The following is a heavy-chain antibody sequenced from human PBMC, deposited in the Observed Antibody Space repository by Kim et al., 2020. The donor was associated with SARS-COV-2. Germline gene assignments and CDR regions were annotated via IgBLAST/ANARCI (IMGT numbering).Heavy chain of an antibody. D-gene: IGHD2-2*01. CDR2: IFGSGHGT. J-gene: IGHJ2*01. Sequence: GGSLRLSCAASRFTFSSSAMTWVRQAPGKGLEWVSSIFGSGHGTYYADPVKGRFIISRDNSKNTLYLQMNDLSADDTAIYYCAKNVHITSVTFLWYFDLWGRGTSVTVSS. CDR3: AKNVHITSVTFLWYFDL. V-gene: IGHV3-23*01. CDR1: RFTFSSSA.